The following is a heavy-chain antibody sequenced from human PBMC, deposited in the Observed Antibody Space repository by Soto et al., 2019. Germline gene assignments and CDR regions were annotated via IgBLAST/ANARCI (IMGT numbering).Heavy chain of an antibody. Sequence: PSETLSLTCMISGGSISSYYWSWIRQPPGKGLEWIGYIYYSGSTNYNPSLKSRVTISVDTSKNQFSPKLSSVTAADTAVYYCATMGTPATGLYYFDYWGQGTLVTVSS. D-gene: IGHD1-7*01. CDR3: ATMGTPATGLYYFDY. CDR1: GGSISSYY. J-gene: IGHJ4*02. V-gene: IGHV4-59*01. CDR2: IYYSGST.